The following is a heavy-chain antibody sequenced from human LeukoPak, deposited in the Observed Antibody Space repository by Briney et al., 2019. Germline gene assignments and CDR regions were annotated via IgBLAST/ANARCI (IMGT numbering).Heavy chain of an antibody. CDR1: GYTFTSYG. V-gene: IGHV1-24*01. CDR2: FDPEDGET. Sequence: ASVKVSCKASGYTFTSYGISWVRQAPGKGLEWMGGFDPEDGETIYAQKFQGRVTMTEDTSTDTAYMELSSLRSEDTAVYYCARVPYSSSWYWFDPWGQGTLVTVSS. CDR3: ARVPYSSSWYWFDP. J-gene: IGHJ5*02. D-gene: IGHD6-13*01.